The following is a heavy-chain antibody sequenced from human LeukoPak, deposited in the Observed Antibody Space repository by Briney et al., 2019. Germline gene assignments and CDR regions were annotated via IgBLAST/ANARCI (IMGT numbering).Heavy chain of an antibody. CDR3: ARHTGEGSHFQH. V-gene: IGHV5-51*01. CDR2: IYPGDSDT. D-gene: IGHD3-16*01. CDR1: GYSFTNYW. J-gene: IGHJ1*01. Sequence: KSGESLKISCKGSGYSFTNYWIGWVRQMPGKGLEWMGIIYPGDSDTRYSPSFRGQVIISADKSIRTAYLQWTSLKASDTAMYYCARHTGEGSHFQHWGQGSLVTVSS.